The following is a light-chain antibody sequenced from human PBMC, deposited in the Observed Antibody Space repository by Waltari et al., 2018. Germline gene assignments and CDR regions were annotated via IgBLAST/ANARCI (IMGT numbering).Light chain of an antibody. CDR1: QSAASIY. CDR3: QQDGDSPLYT. Sequence: EYVLTQSPGTLSLSPGERATLSCRASQSAASIYLAWYQQKPGQAPRLLIYGASNRATGLPDRFSGSGSGKDFTLTISRLEPEDFAVYYCQQDGDSPLYTFGRGTKLEIK. CDR2: GAS. J-gene: IGKJ2*01. V-gene: IGKV3-20*01.